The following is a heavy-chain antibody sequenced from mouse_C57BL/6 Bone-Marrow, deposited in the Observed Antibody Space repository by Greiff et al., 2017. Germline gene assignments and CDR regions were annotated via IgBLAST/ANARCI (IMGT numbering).Heavy chain of an antibody. CDR2: IHPSDSDT. D-gene: IGHD1-1*01. CDR3: AIYYYGSSAWFAY. V-gene: IGHV1-74*01. Sequence: QVQLKQPGAELVKPGASVKVSCKASGYTFTSYWMHWVKQRPGQGLEWIGRIHPSDSDTNYNQKFKSKATLTVDTSSSTAYMQLSSLTSEDSAVYYGAIYYYGSSAWFAYWGQGTLVTVSA. CDR1: GYTFTSYW. J-gene: IGHJ3*01.